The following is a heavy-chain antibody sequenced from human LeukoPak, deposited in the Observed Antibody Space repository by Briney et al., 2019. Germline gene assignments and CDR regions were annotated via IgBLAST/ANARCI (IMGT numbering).Heavy chain of an antibody. CDR1: GFTFSSYS. CDR2: ISGSGGST. Sequence: PGGSLRLSCAASGFTFSSYSMNWVRQAPGKGLEWVSAISGSGGSTYYADSVKGRFTISRDNSKNTLYLQMNSLRAEDTAVYYCAKAPSDSSGYYPGDAFDIWGQGTMVTVSS. D-gene: IGHD3-22*01. CDR3: AKAPSDSSGYYPGDAFDI. J-gene: IGHJ3*02. V-gene: IGHV3-23*01.